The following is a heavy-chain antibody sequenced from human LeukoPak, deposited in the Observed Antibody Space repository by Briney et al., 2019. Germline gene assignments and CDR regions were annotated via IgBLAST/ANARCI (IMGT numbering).Heavy chain of an antibody. Sequence: PGRSLRLSCAASGFTVRSNYMTWVRQAPGKGLEWFSVIYTGGRTDYAESVKGRFTISRDTSKNTVYLQMNSLRAEDTAVYYCARGTYDSSGYYFTRYFDYWGQGALVTVSS. CDR2: IYTGGRT. CDR3: ARGTYDSSGYYFTRYFDY. D-gene: IGHD3-22*01. CDR1: GFTVRSNY. V-gene: IGHV3-53*01. J-gene: IGHJ4*02.